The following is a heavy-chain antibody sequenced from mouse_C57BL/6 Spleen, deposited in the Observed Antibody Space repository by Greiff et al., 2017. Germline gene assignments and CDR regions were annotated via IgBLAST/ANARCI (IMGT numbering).Heavy chain of an antibody. D-gene: IGHD2-5*01. J-gene: IGHJ4*01. CDR3: ARFDPFYSKHAMDY. CDR2: IYPRSGNT. Sequence: QVQLQQSGAELARPGASVKLSCKASGYTFTSYGISWVKQRTGQGLEWIGEIYPRSGNTYYNEKFKGKATLTADKSSSTAYMELRSLTSEDSAVYFCARFDPFYSKHAMDYWGQGTSVTVSS. V-gene: IGHV1-81*01. CDR1: GYTFTSYG.